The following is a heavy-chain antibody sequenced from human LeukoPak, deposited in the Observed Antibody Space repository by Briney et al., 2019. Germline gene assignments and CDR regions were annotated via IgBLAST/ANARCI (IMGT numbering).Heavy chain of an antibody. D-gene: IGHD2-15*01. V-gene: IGHV3-30*03. CDR3: ARGRPVVVAATRASSYYGMDV. CDR1: GFTFSSYG. J-gene: IGHJ6*02. CDR2: ISYDGSNK. Sequence: PGGSLRLSRAASGFTFSSYGMHWVRQAPGKGLEWVAVISYDGSNKYYADSVKGRFTISRDNSKNTLYLQMNSLRAEDTAVYYCARGRPVVVAATRASSYYGMDVWGQGTTVTVSS.